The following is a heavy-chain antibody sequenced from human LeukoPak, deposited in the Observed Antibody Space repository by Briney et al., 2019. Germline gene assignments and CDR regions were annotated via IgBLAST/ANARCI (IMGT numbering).Heavy chain of an antibody. CDR2: INTNTGNP. CDR3: ARVGKSSKYHFNY. V-gene: IGHV7-4-1*02. Sequence: GASVKVSCKASGYTFSRYGITWVRQAPGQGLEWMGWINTNTGNPTYAQGFTGRFVFSLDTSVSTAYLQISSLKAEDTAVHYCARVGKSSKYHFNYWGQGTLVTVSS. D-gene: IGHD6-13*01. CDR1: GYTFSRYG. J-gene: IGHJ4*02.